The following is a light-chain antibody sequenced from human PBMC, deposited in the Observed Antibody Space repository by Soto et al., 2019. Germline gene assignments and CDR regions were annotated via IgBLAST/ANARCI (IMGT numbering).Light chain of an antibody. J-gene: IGKJ1*01. CDR3: QQYHSLWA. Sequence: DIQMTQSPSTVSASVGDRVTITCRASESISTWLAWYQQKPGQAPKLLIYDASISDPGVPSRFSGSGSGTEFTRTVSNLQPDDSATYYCQQYHSLWAFGQGTKVEIK. CDR2: DAS. V-gene: IGKV1-5*01. CDR1: ESISTW.